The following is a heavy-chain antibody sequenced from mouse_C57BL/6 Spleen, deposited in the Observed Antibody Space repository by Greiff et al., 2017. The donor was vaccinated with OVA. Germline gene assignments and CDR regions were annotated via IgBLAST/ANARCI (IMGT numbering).Heavy chain of an antibody. CDR2: INPNNGGT. V-gene: IGHV1-26*01. CDR3: ARPTVVAPYAMDY. J-gene: IGHJ4*01. CDR1: GYTFTDYY. D-gene: IGHD1-1*01. Sequence: VQLQQSGPELVKPGASVKISCKASGYTFTDYYMNWVKQSHGKSLEWIGDINPNNGGTSYNQKFKGKATLTVDKSSSTAYMELRSLTSEDSAVYYCARPTVVAPYAMDYWGQGTSVTVSS.